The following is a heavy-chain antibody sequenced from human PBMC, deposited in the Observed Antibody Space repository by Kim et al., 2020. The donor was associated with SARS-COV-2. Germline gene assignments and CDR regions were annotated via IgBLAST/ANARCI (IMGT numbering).Heavy chain of an antibody. J-gene: IGHJ4*01. CDR2: IYYSGST. V-gene: IGHV4-59*13. CDR1: GGSISSYY. D-gene: IGHD3-22*01. Sequence: SETLSLTCTVSGGSISSYYWSWIRQPPGKGLEWIGYIYYSGSTNYNPSLKSRVTISVDTSKNQFSLKLSSVTAADTAVYYCASVDYYDSSGYFGYYFDY. CDR3: ASVDYYDSSGYFGYYFDY.